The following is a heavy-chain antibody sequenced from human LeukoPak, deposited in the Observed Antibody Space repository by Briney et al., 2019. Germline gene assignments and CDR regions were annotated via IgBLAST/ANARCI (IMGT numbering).Heavy chain of an antibody. CDR2: IRSKAYGGTT. CDR3: TRNRMEFGFYYYYYMDV. Sequence: GGSLRLSCTASGFTFGDSAMSWVRQAPGKGLEWVGFIRSKAYGGTTEYAASVKGRFTISRDDSKSIAYLQMNSLKIEDTAVYYCTRNRMEFGFYYYYYMDVWGKGTTVTVSS. D-gene: IGHD1-14*01. CDR1: GFTFGDSA. V-gene: IGHV3-49*04. J-gene: IGHJ6*03.